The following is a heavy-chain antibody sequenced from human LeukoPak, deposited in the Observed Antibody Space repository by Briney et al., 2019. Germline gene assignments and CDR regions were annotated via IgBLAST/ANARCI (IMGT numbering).Heavy chain of an antibody. D-gene: IGHD3-3*01. V-gene: IGHV1-2*02. CDR3: ARGPSTPSGYYDFWSGYHTIFDY. J-gene: IGHJ4*02. CDR2: INPNSGGT. CDR1: GYTFTGYY. Sequence: ASVKVSCKASGYTFTGYYMHWVRQAPGQGLEWMGWINPNSGGTNYAQKFQGRVTMTRDTSISTAYMELSRLRSDDTAVHYCARGPSTPSGYYDFWSGYHTIFDYWGQGTLVTVSS.